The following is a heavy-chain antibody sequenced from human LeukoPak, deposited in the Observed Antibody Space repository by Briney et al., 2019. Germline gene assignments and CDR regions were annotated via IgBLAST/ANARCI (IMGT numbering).Heavy chain of an antibody. D-gene: IGHD6-19*01. J-gene: IGHJ4*02. V-gene: IGHV1-8*01. CDR1: GYTFTSYD. CDR3: AREASVAGLFYYFDY. CDR2: MNPNSGNT. Sequence: ASVKVSCKASGYTFTSYDINWVRQATGQGLEWMGWMNPNSGNTGYTQKFQGRVTMTRNTSISTAYMELRSLRSDDTAVYYCAREASVAGLFYYFDYWGQGTLVTVSS.